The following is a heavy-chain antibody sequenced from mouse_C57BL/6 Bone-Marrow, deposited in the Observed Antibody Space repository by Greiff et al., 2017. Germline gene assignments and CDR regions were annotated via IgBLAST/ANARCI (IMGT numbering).Heavy chain of an antibody. CDR3: ARGYGNWDFDY. D-gene: IGHD2-1*01. Sequence: QVQLQQPGAELVKPGASVKLSCKASGYTFTSYWMHWVKQRPGRGLGWIGRIDPISGGTKYNEKFKSKATLTVDKPSSTAYMQRSSLTSEDSAVYYCARGYGNWDFDYWGQGTTLTVSS. J-gene: IGHJ2*01. CDR1: GYTFTSYW. CDR2: IDPISGGT. V-gene: IGHV1-72*01.